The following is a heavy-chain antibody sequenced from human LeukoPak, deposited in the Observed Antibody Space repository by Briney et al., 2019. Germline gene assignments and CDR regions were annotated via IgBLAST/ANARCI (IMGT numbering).Heavy chain of an antibody. CDR2: ISAYNDNT. Sequence: ASVKVSCKASGYTLTNYGVSWVRQAPGQGLEWMGWISAYNDNTNYAQKLQGRVTMTTDTSTSTAYMELRSLRSDDTAVYYCARMSYYDSSGDNWFDPWGQGTLVTVSS. CDR1: GYTLTNYG. V-gene: IGHV1-18*01. CDR3: ARMSYYDSSGDNWFDP. D-gene: IGHD3-22*01. J-gene: IGHJ5*02.